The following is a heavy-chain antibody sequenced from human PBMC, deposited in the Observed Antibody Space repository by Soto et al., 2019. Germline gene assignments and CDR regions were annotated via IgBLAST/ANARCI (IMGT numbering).Heavy chain of an antibody. CDR3: ARKEVIVVVPAANDAFDI. Sequence: ASVKVSCKTSGYTFINYAIHWVRQAPGQGLEWMGWVNPNSGNTGYAQKFQGRVTMTRNTSISTAYMELSSLRSEDTAVYYCARKEVIVVVPAANDAFDIWGQGTMVTVSS. V-gene: IGHV1-8*01. CDR2: VNPNSGNT. J-gene: IGHJ3*02. CDR1: GYTFINYA. D-gene: IGHD2-2*01.